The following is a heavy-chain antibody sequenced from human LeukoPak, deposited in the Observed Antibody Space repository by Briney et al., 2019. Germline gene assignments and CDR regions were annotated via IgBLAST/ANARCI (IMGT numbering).Heavy chain of an antibody. CDR3: ARDEEL. V-gene: IGHV3-48*02. Sequence: GGSLRLSCAASGFTFSRYIMNWVRQAPGKGLEWVSYIGSGSSTIYYADSVKGRFTISRDNARNSLSLQMNSLRDEDTAVYYCARDEELWGRGTLVTVSS. J-gene: IGHJ2*01. CDR1: GFTFSRYI. CDR2: IGSGSSTI.